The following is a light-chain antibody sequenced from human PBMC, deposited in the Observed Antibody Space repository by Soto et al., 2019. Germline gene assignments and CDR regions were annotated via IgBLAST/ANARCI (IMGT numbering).Light chain of an antibody. V-gene: IGKV3-11*01. CDR1: QSVSSY. J-gene: IGKJ5*01. CDR3: QQRSNWPPIT. Sequence: DIVLTQSPATLPLSLGERATLSCRASQSVSSYLAWYQQKPGQAPRLLIYDAANRATGILARFSGSGCGTDFSLTKISREPEDDAVYYCQQRSNWPPITFGQGTRLEI. CDR2: DAA.